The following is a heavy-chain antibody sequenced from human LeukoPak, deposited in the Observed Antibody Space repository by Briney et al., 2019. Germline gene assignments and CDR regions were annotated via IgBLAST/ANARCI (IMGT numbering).Heavy chain of an antibody. CDR1: GFTFSSHW. CDR2: IKEDGSEK. J-gene: IGHJ4*02. CDR3: ARDGFNWNDLDY. D-gene: IGHD1-20*01. Sequence: GGSLRLSCAASGFTFSSHWMTWVRQAPGKGLEWVADIKEDGSEKNYVDSVKGRFTISRDDAKNSLYLQMNSLRAEDTAVYYCARDGFNWNDLDYWGQGTLVTVSS. V-gene: IGHV3-7*04.